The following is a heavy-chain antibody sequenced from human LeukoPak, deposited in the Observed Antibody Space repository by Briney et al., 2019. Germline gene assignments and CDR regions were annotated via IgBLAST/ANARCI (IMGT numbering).Heavy chain of an antibody. D-gene: IGHD1-26*01. V-gene: IGHV3-23*01. Sequence: GGSLRLSCAASGFTFSSYAMSWVRQAPGKGLEWVSAISGSGGSTYYAASVKGRFTISRDNSKNTLYLQMNSLRAEDTAVYYCAKDLSPKYESYVFDYWGQGTLVTVSS. CDR1: GFTFSSYA. J-gene: IGHJ4*02. CDR3: AKDLSPKYESYVFDY. CDR2: ISGSGGST.